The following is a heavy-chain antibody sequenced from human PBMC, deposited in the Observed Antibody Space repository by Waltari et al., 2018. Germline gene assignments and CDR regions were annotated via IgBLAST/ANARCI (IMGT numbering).Heavy chain of an antibody. CDR2: IYYSGST. V-gene: IGHV4-59*11. CDR1: GGSISSHY. J-gene: IGHJ3*02. D-gene: IGHD2-15*01. Sequence: QVQLQESGPGLVKPSETLSLTCTVSGGSISSHYWSWIRQPPGKGLEWIGYIYYSGSTNYNPSLKSRVTISVDTSKNPFSRKLSSVTAADTAVYYCARHGLLGAFDIWGQGTMVTVSS. CDR3: ARHGLLGAFDI.